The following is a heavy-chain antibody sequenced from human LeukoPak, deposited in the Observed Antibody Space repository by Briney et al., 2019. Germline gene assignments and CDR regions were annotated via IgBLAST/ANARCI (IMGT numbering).Heavy chain of an antibody. V-gene: IGHV1-18*01. J-gene: IGHJ4*02. Sequence: ASVKVSCKASGYTFTSYGINWVRQAPGQGLEWKGWISAYNGNTNYAQKLQSRVTMTTDTSTSTAYMELRSLRSDDTAVYYCARGDYYGSGTYYKKTVDYWGQGTLVTVSS. D-gene: IGHD3-10*01. CDR2: ISAYNGNT. CDR1: GYTFTSYG. CDR3: ARGDYYGSGTYYKKTVDY.